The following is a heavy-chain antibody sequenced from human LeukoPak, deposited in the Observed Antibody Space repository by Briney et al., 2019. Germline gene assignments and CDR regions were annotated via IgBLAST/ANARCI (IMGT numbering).Heavy chain of an antibody. CDR3: ARIRGSRYYFDY. D-gene: IGHD6-13*01. Sequence: SGPTLVNPTQTLTLTCTFSGFSLTTSGMCVSWIRQPPGRALEWLARIDWDDDKYYSTSLRTRLTISKDTSKNQVVLTMTNMDPVDTATYYCARIRGSRYYFDYWGQGTLVTVSS. CDR1: GFSLTTSGMC. V-gene: IGHV2-70*11. J-gene: IGHJ4*02. CDR2: IDWDDDK.